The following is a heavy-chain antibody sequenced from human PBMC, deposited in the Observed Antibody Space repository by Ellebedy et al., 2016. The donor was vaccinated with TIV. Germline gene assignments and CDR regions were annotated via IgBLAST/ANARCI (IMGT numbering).Heavy chain of an antibody. CDR2: FLPMFGTA. Sequence: ASVKVSCKAFGGTFSTYALNWVRQAPGQGLEWIGAFLPMFGTATSAQKFQGRVTITADESMTTAYMDLSSLRYEDTAVYYCARGAVDYGDDETESDYYGMDVWGQGTTVTVSS. CDR1: GGTFSTYA. J-gene: IGHJ6*02. D-gene: IGHD4-17*01. V-gene: IGHV1-69*13. CDR3: ARGAVDYGDDETESDYYGMDV.